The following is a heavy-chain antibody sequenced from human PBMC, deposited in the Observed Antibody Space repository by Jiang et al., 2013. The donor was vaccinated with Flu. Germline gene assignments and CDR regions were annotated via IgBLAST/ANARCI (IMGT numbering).Heavy chain of an antibody. CDR2: IHNSGST. CDR1: SGSISSHY. D-gene: IGHD3-3*01. CDR3: ARVHDWSGYYLNWFDP. J-gene: IGHJ5*02. Sequence: GPGLVKPSETLSLTCTVSSGSISSHYWSWIRQPPGKGLEWIGYIHNSGSTDYNPSLKSRVTISVDPSKNQFSLKLTSVTAADTAVYYCARVHDWSGYYLNWFDPWGQGTLVTVSS. V-gene: IGHV4-59*11.